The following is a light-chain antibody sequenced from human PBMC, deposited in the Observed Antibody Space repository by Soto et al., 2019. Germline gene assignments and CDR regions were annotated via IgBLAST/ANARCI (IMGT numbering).Light chain of an antibody. CDR3: QQYGGSPIT. V-gene: IGKV3-20*01. Sequence: EIVLTQSPGTLSVSPGDRATLSCRASQSVSSNYLAWYQQKPGQAPRLLIYGTSTRAAGIPDIFSGSGSGTDFTLTISRLEPEDFALYYCQQYGGSPITFGQGTRLEIK. CDR1: QSVSSNY. CDR2: GTS. J-gene: IGKJ5*01.